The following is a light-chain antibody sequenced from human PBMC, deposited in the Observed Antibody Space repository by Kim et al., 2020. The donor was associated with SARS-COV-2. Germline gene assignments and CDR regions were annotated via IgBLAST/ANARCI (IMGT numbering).Light chain of an antibody. CDR2: QAS. V-gene: IGKV1-5*03. J-gene: IGKJ4*01. Sequence: AEVGDRVTITCRASQSISGDLAWDQQKPGKVPNFLIYQASSLKSGVPSRFSGSGSGTEFTLTISSLQPDDSATYYCQQYNTYPLTFGGGTKVDIK. CDR3: QQYNTYPLT. CDR1: QSISGD.